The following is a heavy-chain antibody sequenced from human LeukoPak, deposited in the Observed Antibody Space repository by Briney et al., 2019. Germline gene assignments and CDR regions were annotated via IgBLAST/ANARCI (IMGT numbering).Heavy chain of an antibody. CDR2: VHYSGTT. CDR1: DGSITNYD. CDR3: ARVAGITMVRGVIITNPQFDY. Sequence: SETLSLTCTVSDGSITNYDWSWVRQPPGKGLEFIGHVHYSGTTNYNPSLRSRVTISIDTSKNQFSLKLSSVTAADTAVYYCARVAGITMVRGVIITNPQFDYWGQGTLVTVSS. J-gene: IGHJ4*02. D-gene: IGHD3-10*01. V-gene: IGHV4-59*01.